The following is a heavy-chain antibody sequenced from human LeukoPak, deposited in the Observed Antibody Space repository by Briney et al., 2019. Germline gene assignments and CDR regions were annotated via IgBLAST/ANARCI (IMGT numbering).Heavy chain of an antibody. CDR2: VYTSGST. J-gene: IGHJ6*03. V-gene: IGHV4-4*07. CDR1: GGFAGGYF. CDR3: ARGSKVGATGYYMDV. Sequence: SETLSLTCTVSGGFAGGYFWSWVRQSAGKGLEWIGRVYTSGSTDDSSATTSYNPSLKSRVAMSIDTSKNQFSLKLSSVTAADTAVYYCARGSKVGATGYYMDVWGKGTTVTVSS. D-gene: IGHD1-26*01.